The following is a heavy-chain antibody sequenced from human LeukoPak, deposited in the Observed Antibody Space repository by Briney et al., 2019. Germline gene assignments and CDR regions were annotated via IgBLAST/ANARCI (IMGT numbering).Heavy chain of an antibody. CDR2: ISWNSGSI. V-gene: IGHV3-9*01. CDR3: AKVYSSSWSGPADY. Sequence: GRSLRLSCAASGFTFDDYAMHWVRQAPGKGLEWVSGISWNSGSIGYADSVKGRFTISRDNAKNSLYLQMNSLRAEDTALYYCAKVYSSSWSGPADYWGQGTLVTVSS. J-gene: IGHJ4*02. CDR1: GFTFDDYA. D-gene: IGHD6-13*01.